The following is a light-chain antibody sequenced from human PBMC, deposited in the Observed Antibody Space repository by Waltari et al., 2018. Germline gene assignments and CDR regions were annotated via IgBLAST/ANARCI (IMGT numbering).Light chain of an antibody. Sequence: EIVMTQSPATLSVSPGDRATLSCRASQSVGINLAWYPHKPGQVPRLFIYGASTRATGFPARFSGSGSGTEFTLTISSLQSEDFAVYYCHQYNNWPRTFGQGTKVEIK. V-gene: IGKV3-15*01. J-gene: IGKJ1*01. CDR2: GAS. CDR3: HQYNNWPRT. CDR1: QSVGIN.